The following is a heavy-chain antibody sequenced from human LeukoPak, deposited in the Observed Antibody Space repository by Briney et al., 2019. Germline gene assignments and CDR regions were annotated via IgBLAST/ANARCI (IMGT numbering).Heavy chain of an antibody. V-gene: IGHV3-9*01. CDR1: GFTFDDYA. Sequence: PGGSLRLSCAASGFTFDDYAMHWVRQAPGKGLEWVSGISWNSGSIGYADSVKGRFTISRDNAKNSLYLQMNSLRAEDTALYYCAKDKHGDYVRGFDYWGQGTLVTVSS. CDR2: ISWNSGSI. J-gene: IGHJ4*02. D-gene: IGHD4-17*01. CDR3: AKDKHGDYVRGFDY.